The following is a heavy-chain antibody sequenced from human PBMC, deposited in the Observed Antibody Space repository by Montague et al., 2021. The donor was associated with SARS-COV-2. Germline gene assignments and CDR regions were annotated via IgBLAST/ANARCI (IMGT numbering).Heavy chain of an antibody. J-gene: IGHJ4*02. D-gene: IGHD1-26*01. CDR3: ARHTSATHSFFDS. CDR1: CVSMCCYY. CDR2: NYYSGST. V-gene: IGHV4-59*08. Sequence: SETLSLTCEISCVSMCCYYWTWIRQSPVKGLEWIGYNYYSGSTNYNPSLKSRVTISVDTSKNQFSLKLSSVTAADTAVYYCARHTSATHSFFDSWGQGALVTVSS.